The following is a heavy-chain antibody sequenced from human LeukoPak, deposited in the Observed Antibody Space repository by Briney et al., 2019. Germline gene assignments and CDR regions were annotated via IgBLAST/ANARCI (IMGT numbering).Heavy chain of an antibody. J-gene: IGHJ6*03. D-gene: IGHD2-2*01. Sequence: ASVKASCKASGYTFTSYDINWVRQATGQGLEWMGWMNPNSGNTGYAQKFQGRVTITRNTSISTACMELSSLRSEDTAVYYCARVDIVVVPAAIPYYYYYMDVWGKGTTVTVSS. CDR2: MNPNSGNT. CDR1: GYTFTSYD. CDR3: ARVDIVVVPAAIPYYYYYMDV. V-gene: IGHV1-8*03.